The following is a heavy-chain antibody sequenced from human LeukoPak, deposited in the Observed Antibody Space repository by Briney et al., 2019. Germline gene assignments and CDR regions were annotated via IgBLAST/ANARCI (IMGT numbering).Heavy chain of an antibody. D-gene: IGHD3-3*01. CDR2: INHSGST. J-gene: IGHJ6*02. Sequence: PSETLSLTCAVYGGSFSGYYWSWIRQPPGKGLEWIGEINHSGSTNYNPSLKSRVTISVDTSKNQFSLKLSSVTAADTAVYYCARERTYDFWSGQYGMDVWGQGTTVTVSS. V-gene: IGHV4-34*01. CDR3: ARERTYDFWSGQYGMDV. CDR1: GGSFSGYY.